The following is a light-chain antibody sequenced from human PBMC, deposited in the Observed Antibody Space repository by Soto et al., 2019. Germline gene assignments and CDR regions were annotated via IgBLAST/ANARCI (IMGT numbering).Light chain of an antibody. CDR1: QGISNY. J-gene: IGKJ1*01. CDR2: GAT. V-gene: IGKV1-6*01. CDR3: LQDYNYPWT. Sequence: ATQMTQSPSSLSASVGDRVTISCRASQGISNYLAWYQQRPGKAPKLLIFGATTLQSGVPSRFSASGSGPDFTLTISSLQPEDFATYYCLQDYNYPWTVGQGTKVDIK.